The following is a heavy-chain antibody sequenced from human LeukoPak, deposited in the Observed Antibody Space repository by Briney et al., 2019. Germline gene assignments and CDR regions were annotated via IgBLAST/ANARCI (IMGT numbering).Heavy chain of an antibody. CDR3: ARTTEGGYTYDYFYYYYMDV. V-gene: IGHV4-34*01. CDR1: GGSFSGYY. J-gene: IGHJ6*03. Sequence: SETLSLTCAVYGGSFSGYYWSWIRQPPGKGLEWIGEINHSGSTYYNPSLKSRVTISVDTSKNQFSLKLSSVTAADTAVYYCARTTEGGYTYDYFYYYYMDVWGKGTTVTISS. CDR2: INHSGST. D-gene: IGHD5-18*01.